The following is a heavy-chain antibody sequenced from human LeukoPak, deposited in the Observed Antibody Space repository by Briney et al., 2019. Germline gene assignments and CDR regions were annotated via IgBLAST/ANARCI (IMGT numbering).Heavy chain of an antibody. CDR2: ISYDGSNK. V-gene: IGHV3-30*04. J-gene: IGHJ4*02. CDR1: GFTFSSYS. Sequence: GGSLRLSCAASGFTFSSYSIHWVRQAPGKGLEWVEAISYDGSNKKYADSVKGRFTISRDNSKNTLYLQMNSLGAEDTAVYYCARGIRIAVAGNIDYWGQGTLVTVSS. CDR3: ARGIRIAVAGNIDY. D-gene: IGHD6-19*01.